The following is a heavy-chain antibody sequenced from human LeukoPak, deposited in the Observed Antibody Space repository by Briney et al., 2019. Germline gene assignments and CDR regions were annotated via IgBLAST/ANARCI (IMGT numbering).Heavy chain of an antibody. CDR3: VQDWAWGAFGY. Sequence: GGSLRLSCAASGFTFSSHGMNWVRQAPGKGLEWVSGITPDAGRTYYADSVKGRFTIYRDNSKNTVYLQMNSLGAEDTAVYYCVQDWAWGAFGYWGQGTLVTVSS. D-gene: IGHD7-27*01. CDR1: GFTFSSHG. V-gene: IGHV3-23*01. J-gene: IGHJ4*02. CDR2: ITPDAGRT.